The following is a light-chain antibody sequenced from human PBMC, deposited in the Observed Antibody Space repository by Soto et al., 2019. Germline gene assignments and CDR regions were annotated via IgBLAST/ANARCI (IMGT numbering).Light chain of an antibody. Sequence: QSALTQPASVSGSPGQSITISCTGTSSDVGGYNYVSWYQQHPGKAPKLIIYDVSNRPSGVSNRFSGSKSGNKASLTISGLQAEEEADHYCSSYTSSSTLDVVFGGGTKVTVL. V-gene: IGLV2-14*01. CDR2: DVS. CDR3: SSYTSSSTLDVV. J-gene: IGLJ2*01. CDR1: SSDVGGYNY.